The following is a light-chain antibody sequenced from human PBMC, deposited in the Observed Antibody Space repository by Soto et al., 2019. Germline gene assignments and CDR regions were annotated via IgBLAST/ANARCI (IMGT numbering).Light chain of an antibody. CDR3: QQYGTSEII. Sequence: EFVLTQSPGTLSLSPGERSTLSCISSQSLANSFIAWYQQKPGQAPRLLIYDTSSRASGIPDRFSSSGSGTDFTLTISRLETEDFAVFYCQQYGTSEIIFGQGTRLEIK. J-gene: IGKJ5*01. CDR2: DTS. V-gene: IGKV3-20*01. CDR1: QSLANSF.